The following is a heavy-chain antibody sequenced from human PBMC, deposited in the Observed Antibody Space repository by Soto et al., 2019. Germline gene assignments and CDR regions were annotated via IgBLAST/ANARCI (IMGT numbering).Heavy chain of an antibody. Sequence: XAVKVSCTASGYPFTSYGSIWVRQAPGQGLEWMGWISAYNGNTNYAQKLQGRVTMTTDTSTSTAYMELRSLRSDDTAVYYCARVVKDYYYYGMDVWGQGTTVTVSS. CDR1: GYPFTSYG. V-gene: IGHV1-18*04. CDR3: ARVVKDYYYYGMDV. J-gene: IGHJ6*02. CDR2: ISAYNGNT. D-gene: IGHD2-15*01.